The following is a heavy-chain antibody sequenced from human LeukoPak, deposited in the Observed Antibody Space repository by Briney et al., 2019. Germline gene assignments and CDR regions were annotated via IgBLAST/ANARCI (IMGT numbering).Heavy chain of an antibody. CDR3: ARSYGSYVLDY. V-gene: IGHV4-59*01. D-gene: IGHD6-6*01. CDR1: GGSITTYY. Sequence: SETLSLTCTVSGGSITTYYWNWIRQPPGKGLEWIGYAYYRGGTKYNPSLKSRVSLSVDTSKNQVSLKLSSVTAADTAVYFCARSYGSYVLDYWGQGSLVIVSS. J-gene: IGHJ4*02. CDR2: AYYRGGT.